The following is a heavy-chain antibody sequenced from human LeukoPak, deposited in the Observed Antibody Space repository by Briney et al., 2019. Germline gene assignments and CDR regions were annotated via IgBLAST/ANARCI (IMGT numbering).Heavy chain of an antibody. V-gene: IGHV4-34*01. Sequence: SETLSLTCAVYGGSFSGYYWSWIRPPPGKGLEWIGGINHSGSTNYNPSLKSRVTISVDTSKNQFSLKLSSVTAADTAVYYCARVKSSWYYFDYWGQGTLVTVSS. CDR1: GGSFSGYY. D-gene: IGHD6-13*01. J-gene: IGHJ4*02. CDR2: INHSGST. CDR3: ARVKSSWYYFDY.